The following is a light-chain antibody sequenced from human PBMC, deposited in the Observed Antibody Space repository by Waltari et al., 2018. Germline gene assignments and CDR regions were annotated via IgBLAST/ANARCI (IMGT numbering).Light chain of an antibody. J-gene: IGKJ1*01. V-gene: IGKV3-15*01. CDR2: GAS. CDR1: QGVSSN. CDR3: QQYNSWPPGT. Sequence: EIVMTQSPATLSVSPGDRATLSCRASQGVSSNLAWYQQKPGQAPRLLIYGASTRATGIPARFSGSGSGTEFTLTISSLQSEDFAVYYCQQYNSWPPGTFGQGTKVEIK.